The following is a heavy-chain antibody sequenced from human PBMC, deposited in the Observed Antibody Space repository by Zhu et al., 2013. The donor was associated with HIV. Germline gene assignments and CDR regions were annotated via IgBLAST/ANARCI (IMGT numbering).Heavy chain of an antibody. J-gene: IGHJ4*02. CDR1: GGTFSSYA. CDR3: ATRGAYVWGSLIPYYFDY. CDR2: IIPIFGTA. Sequence: QVQLVQSGAEVKKPGSSVKVSCKASGGTFSSYAISWVRQAPGQGLEWMGGIIPIFGTANYAQKFQGRVTITADESTSTAYMELSSLRSEDTAVYYCATRGAYVWGSLIPYYFDYWGQGTLVTVSS. D-gene: IGHD3-16*01. V-gene: IGHV1-69*01.